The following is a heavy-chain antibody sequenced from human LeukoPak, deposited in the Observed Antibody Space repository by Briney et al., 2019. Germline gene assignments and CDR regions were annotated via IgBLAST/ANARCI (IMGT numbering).Heavy chain of an antibody. CDR1: GFTFNSYA. V-gene: IGHV3-30-3*01. J-gene: IGHJ4*02. D-gene: IGHD2-8*02. Sequence: RGSLRLSCAASGFTFNSYAMTWVRQAPGKGLEWVAVISYDGSNKYYADSVKGRFTISRDNSKNTLYLQMSSLRVEDTAVYYCARGITAGDFWGQGALVIVSS. CDR3: ARGITAGDF. CDR2: ISYDGSNK.